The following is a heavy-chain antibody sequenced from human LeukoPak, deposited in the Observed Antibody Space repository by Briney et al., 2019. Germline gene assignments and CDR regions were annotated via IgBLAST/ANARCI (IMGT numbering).Heavy chain of an antibody. CDR2: IYTLGST. CDR3: ARVARARITGPTPTYYYYMDV. V-gene: IGHV4-61*02. J-gene: IGHJ6*03. D-gene: IGHD1-14*01. Sequence: PSETLSLTCTVSGGSISSGGFYWSWIRQPAGKGLEWIGRIYTLGSTNYNPSLKSRVTMSVDTSKNQFSLKLSSVTAADTAVYYCARVARARITGPTPTYYYYMDVWGKGTPVTISS. CDR1: GGSISSGGFY.